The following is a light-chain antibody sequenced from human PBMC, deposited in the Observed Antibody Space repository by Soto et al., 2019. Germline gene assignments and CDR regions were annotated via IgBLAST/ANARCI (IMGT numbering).Light chain of an antibody. J-gene: IGLJ2*01. Sequence: QSALTQPASVSGSPGQSIAISCTGTSHDFGGYNYVSWYQQHPGKAPKLMIYDVSARPSGVSNRFSGSKSDDTASLTISGLQAEDEADYYCSSYTSSSTVVFGGGTKLTVL. CDR2: DVS. V-gene: IGLV2-14*01. CDR1: SHDFGGYNY. CDR3: SSYTSSSTVV.